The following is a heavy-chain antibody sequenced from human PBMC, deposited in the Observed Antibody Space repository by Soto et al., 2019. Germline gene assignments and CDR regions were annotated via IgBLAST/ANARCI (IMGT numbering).Heavy chain of an antibody. J-gene: IGHJ2*01. Sequence: QVQLQQWGAGLLKPSETLSLTCAVYGGSFSGYYWSWIRQPPGKGLEWIGEINHSGSTNYNPSLKSRVTISVDTSKNQFSLKLSSVTAADPAVYYCASSGVVSSWYFDLWGRGTLVTVSS. D-gene: IGHD3-10*01. V-gene: IGHV4-34*01. CDR2: INHSGST. CDR1: GGSFSGYY. CDR3: ASSGVVSSWYFDL.